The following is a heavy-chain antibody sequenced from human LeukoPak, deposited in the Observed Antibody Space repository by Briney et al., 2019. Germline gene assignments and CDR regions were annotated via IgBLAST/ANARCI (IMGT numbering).Heavy chain of an antibody. CDR3: ARYPFAEWFDY. J-gene: IGHJ4*02. CDR2: IYYSGST. CDR1: GGSISSGDYY. V-gene: IGHV4-30-4*01. D-gene: IGHD3-3*01. Sequence: PSETLSLTCAVSGGSISSGDYYWSWIRQPPGKGLEWIGYIYYSGSTYYNPSLKSRVTISVDTSKNQFSLKLSSVTAADTAVYYCARYPFAEWFDYWGQGTLVTVSS.